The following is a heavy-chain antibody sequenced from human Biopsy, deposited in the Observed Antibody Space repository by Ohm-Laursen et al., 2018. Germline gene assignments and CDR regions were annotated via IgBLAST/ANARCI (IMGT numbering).Heavy chain of an antibody. CDR2: MYNPGGT. D-gene: IGHD2-15*01. Sequence: SETLSLTWTVSAASVSGGTFYLSWIRPPPREGLGWVCFMYNPGGTNYSPSLKSRVTILLDTSKNQFSLKLSSVTVADTAVYYCARVEDCSGDNCPRLAFDLWGQGTTVIVSS. CDR1: AASVSGGTFY. CDR3: ARVEDCSGDNCPRLAFDL. V-gene: IGHV4-61*01. J-gene: IGHJ3*01.